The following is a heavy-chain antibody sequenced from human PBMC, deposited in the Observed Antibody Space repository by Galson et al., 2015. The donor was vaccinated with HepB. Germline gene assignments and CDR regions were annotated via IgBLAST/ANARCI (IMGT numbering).Heavy chain of an antibody. V-gene: IGHV3-73*01. Sequence: SLRLSCAASGFTFSGSAIHWVRQASGKGPEWVGRIRSKASNYATSYVPSLKGRFTISRDDSKNMAYLHMKSPKTEDTAMYYCTRLGDFSGYSSRWGQGTLVTVSS. CDR3: TRLGDFSGYSSR. CDR2: IRSKASNYAT. J-gene: IGHJ4*02. CDR1: GFTFSGSA. D-gene: IGHD6-13*01.